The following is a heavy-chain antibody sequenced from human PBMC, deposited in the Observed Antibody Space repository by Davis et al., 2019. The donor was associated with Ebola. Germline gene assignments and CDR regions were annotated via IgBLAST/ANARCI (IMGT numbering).Heavy chain of an antibody. Sequence: MPSETLSLTCAVYGGSFSGYYWSWIRQPPGKGLEWIGEINHSGSTNYNPSLKSRVTISVDTSKNQFSLKLSSVTAADTAVYYCARGKVIPYYYYGMDGWGQGTTVTVSS. CDR3: ARGKVIPYYYYGMDG. J-gene: IGHJ6*02. D-gene: IGHD3-16*02. V-gene: IGHV4-34*01. CDR1: GGSFSGYY. CDR2: INHSGST.